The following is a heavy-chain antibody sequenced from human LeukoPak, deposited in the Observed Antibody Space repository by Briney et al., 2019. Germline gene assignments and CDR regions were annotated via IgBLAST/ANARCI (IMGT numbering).Heavy chain of an antibody. CDR2: INHSGIT. J-gene: IGHJ4*02. Sequence: PSETLSLTCAVYGGSFSGYYWSWIRQSLGKGLEWIGEINHSGITNYNPSLKSRVTISVDTSKNQFSLKLSSVTAADTAMYYCARRPRNSGTYDGPPGLDYWGQGTLVTVSS. D-gene: IGHD1-26*01. CDR3: ARRPRNSGTYDGPPGLDY. V-gene: IGHV4-34*01. CDR1: GGSFSGYY.